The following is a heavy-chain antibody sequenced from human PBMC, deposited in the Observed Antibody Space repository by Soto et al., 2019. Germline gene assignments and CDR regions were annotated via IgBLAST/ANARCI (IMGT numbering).Heavy chain of an antibody. CDR3: AKDTGPN. Sequence: GGSLRLSCAASGFTFSDHHMDWVRQAPGKGLEWVGRARNKANSYTTAYAASAKGRFTISRDDSKNSLSLQMNSLKTEDTAFYYCAKDTGPNWGQGTLVTLSS. V-gene: IGHV3-72*01. J-gene: IGHJ4*02. CDR2: ARNKANSYTT. CDR1: GFTFSDHH.